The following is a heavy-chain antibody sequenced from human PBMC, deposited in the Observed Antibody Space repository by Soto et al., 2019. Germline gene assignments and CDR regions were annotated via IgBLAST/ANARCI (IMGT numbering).Heavy chain of an antibody. J-gene: IGHJ4*02. Sequence: ASVKVSCKASGYTFTSYGISWVRQAPGQGLEWMGWISAYNGNTNYAQKLQGRVTMTTDTSTSTAYMELRSLGSDDTAVYYCARRSPCSGGSCYFDYWGQGTLVTVSS. CDR2: ISAYNGNT. V-gene: IGHV1-18*01. D-gene: IGHD2-15*01. CDR3: ARRSPCSGGSCYFDY. CDR1: GYTFTSYG.